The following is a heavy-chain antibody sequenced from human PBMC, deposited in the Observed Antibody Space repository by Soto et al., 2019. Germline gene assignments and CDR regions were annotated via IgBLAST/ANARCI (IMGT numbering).Heavy chain of an antibody. Sequence: PGGSRRLSCEVSGFTFSAYGMHWVRQAPGKGLEWVAAISHDGTNKNYGDSVKGRFTISRDNSKNTLYLQMNSLRAEDTAVYYCARVDGQAIYYFDYWGQGT. J-gene: IGHJ4*02. V-gene: IGHV3-30*03. CDR2: ISHDGTNK. CDR3: ARVDGQAIYYFDY. CDR1: GFTFSAYG. D-gene: IGHD2-2*01.